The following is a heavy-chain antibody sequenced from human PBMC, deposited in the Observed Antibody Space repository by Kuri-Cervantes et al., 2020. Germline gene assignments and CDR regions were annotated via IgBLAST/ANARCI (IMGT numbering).Heavy chain of an antibody. J-gene: IGHJ5*02. V-gene: IGHV3-48*01. CDR2: ISSSSSTI. CDR3: AKVGSITMIVVATPGWFDP. CDR1: GFTFSSYS. Sequence: GESLKISCAASGFTFSSYSMNWVRQAPGKGLEWVSYISSSSSTIYYADSVKGRFTISRDNAKNSLYLQMNSLRAEDTAVYYCAKVGSITMIVVATPGWFDPWGQGTLVTVSS. D-gene: IGHD3-22*01.